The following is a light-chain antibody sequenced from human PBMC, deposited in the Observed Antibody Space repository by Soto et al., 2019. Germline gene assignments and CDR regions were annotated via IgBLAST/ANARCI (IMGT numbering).Light chain of an antibody. V-gene: IGLV2-8*01. CDR2: EVN. CDR3: SSYADSDNLV. CDR1: SNDVGDYDY. J-gene: IGLJ2*01. Sequence: QSALTQPPSASGSPGQSVTISCTGTSNDVGDYDYVSWYQQHPGKAPKLMIYEVNKRPSGVPDRFSGSKSGNTASLTVSGLQAEDEAEYYCSSYADSDNLVFGGGTKLTVL.